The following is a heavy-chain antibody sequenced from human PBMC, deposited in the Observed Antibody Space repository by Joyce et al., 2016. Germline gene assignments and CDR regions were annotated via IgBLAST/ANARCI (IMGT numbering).Heavy chain of an antibody. CDR3: ARDTSRMTLKGMDV. J-gene: IGHJ6*02. Sequence: QVYLEQSGAEVRKPGSSVKVSCKASRGTFSSYSIAWVRKAPGGGVEWMGESIPIFGTTNYADKFQGRVSMTADASTSTANMELSGLTSEDTAIYYCARDTSRMTLKGMDVWGQGTTVTVSS. D-gene: IGHD2-21*02. V-gene: IGHV1-69*12. CDR2: SIPIFGTT. CDR1: RGTFSSYS.